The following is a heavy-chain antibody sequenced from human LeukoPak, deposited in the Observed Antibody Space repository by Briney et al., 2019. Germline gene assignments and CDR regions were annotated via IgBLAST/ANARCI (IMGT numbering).Heavy chain of an antibody. V-gene: IGHV3-21*01. Sequence: GGSLTLSCAVSGFTFSTYSMNWVSQAQGKGLEWVSSISGSGSSIYYADSVKGRFTISRDNAKNSPYLQMNSLRAEDTAVYYCARDYYGDYYFDCWGQGILVTVSS. D-gene: IGHD4-17*01. CDR3: ARDYYGDYYFDC. CDR2: ISGSGSSI. CDR1: GFTFSTYS. J-gene: IGHJ4*02.